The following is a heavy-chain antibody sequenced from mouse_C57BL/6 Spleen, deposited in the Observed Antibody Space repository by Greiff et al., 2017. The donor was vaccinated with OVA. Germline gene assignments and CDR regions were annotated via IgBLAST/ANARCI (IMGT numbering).Heavy chain of an antibody. Sequence: VQLQQSGAELVRPGTSVKVSCKASGYAFTNYLIEWVKQRPGQGLEWIGVINPGSGGTNYNEKFKGKATLTADKSSSTAYMQLSSLTSEDSAVYFCARRGYYDYDGFDYWGQVTTLTVSS. V-gene: IGHV1-54*01. CDR1: GYAFTNYL. CDR2: INPGSGGT. J-gene: IGHJ2*01. D-gene: IGHD2-4*01. CDR3: ARRGYYDYDGFDY.